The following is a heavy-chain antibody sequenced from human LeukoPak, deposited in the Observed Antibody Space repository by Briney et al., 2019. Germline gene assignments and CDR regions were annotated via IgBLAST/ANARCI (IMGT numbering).Heavy chain of an antibody. D-gene: IGHD3-3*01. Sequence: GASVKVSCKASGYTFTSYGISWVRQAPGQGLEWMGWISAYNGNTNYAQKLQGRVTMTTDTSTSTAYMELRSLRSDDTAVYYCARGGLPDRPNTIFGLRTAEFDPWGQGTLVTVSS. CDR2: ISAYNGNT. CDR1: GYTFTSYG. V-gene: IGHV1-18*01. J-gene: IGHJ5*02. CDR3: ARGGLPDRPNTIFGLRTAEFDP.